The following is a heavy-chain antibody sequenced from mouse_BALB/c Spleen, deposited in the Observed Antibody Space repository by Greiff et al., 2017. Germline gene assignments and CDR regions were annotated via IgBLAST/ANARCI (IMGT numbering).Heavy chain of an antibody. J-gene: IGHJ2*01. Sequence: LQQPGAELVKPGASVKMSCKASGYTFTSYNMHWVKQTPGQGLEWIGAIYPGNGDTSYNQKFKGKATLTADKSSSTAYMQLSSLTSEDSAVYYCAREGWAGYFDYWGQGTTLTVSS. CDR1: GYTFTSYN. CDR2: IYPGNGDT. CDR3: AREGWAGYFDY. D-gene: IGHD1-1*02. V-gene: IGHV1-12*01.